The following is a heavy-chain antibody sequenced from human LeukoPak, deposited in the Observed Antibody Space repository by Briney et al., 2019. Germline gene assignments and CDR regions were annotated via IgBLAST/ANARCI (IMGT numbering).Heavy chain of an antibody. D-gene: IGHD1-26*01. CDR2: ISSSGSTI. V-gene: IGHV3-48*03. J-gene: IGHJ4*02. CDR1: GFTFSSYE. Sequence: GGSLRLSCAASGFTFSSYEMNWVRQAPGKGLEWVSYISSSGSTIYYADSVKGRFTISRDNAKNTLYLQMNSLRAEDTAVYYCARLSGSYSYWGQGTLVTVSS. CDR3: ARLSGSYSY.